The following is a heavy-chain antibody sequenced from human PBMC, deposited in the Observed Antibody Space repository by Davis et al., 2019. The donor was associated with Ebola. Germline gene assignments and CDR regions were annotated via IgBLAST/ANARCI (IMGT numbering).Heavy chain of an antibody. CDR3: ARETDYYDSSGYYYVVDY. CDR1: GFTFSSYA. Sequence: PGGSLRLSCAASGFTFSSYAMHWVRQAPGKGLEWVAVISYDGSNKYYADSVKGRFTISRDNSKNTLYLQMNSLRAEDTAVYYCARETDYYDSSGYYYVVDYWGQGTLVTVSS. D-gene: IGHD3-22*01. V-gene: IGHV3-30-3*01. CDR2: ISYDGSNK. J-gene: IGHJ4*02.